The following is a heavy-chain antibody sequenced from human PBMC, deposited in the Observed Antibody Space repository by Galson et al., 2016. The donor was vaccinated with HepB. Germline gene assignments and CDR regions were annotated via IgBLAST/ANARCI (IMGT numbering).Heavy chain of an antibody. V-gene: IGHV1-8*01. CDR1: GYTFTNYD. J-gene: IGHJ2*01. CDR3: ARDKRHHYYGLESRGKGYFDL. D-gene: IGHD3-10*01. CDR2: MNPNSGHT. Sequence: SVKVSCKASGYTFTNYDIIWVRQASGQGLEWMGWMNPNSGHTGYTQKFRGRVTMTRNTSITTVYMDLTSLTSEDTAVYFCARDKRHHYYGLESRGKGYFDLWGRGTRITVSS.